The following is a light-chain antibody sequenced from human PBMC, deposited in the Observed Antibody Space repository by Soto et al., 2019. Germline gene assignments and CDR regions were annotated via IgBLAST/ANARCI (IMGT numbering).Light chain of an antibody. Sequence: QSALTQPASVSGSPGQSITISCTGTSSDVGGYNYVSWYQQHPGKAPKLMIYEVSNRPSGVSNRFSGSKSGNTASLTISGLHAEDEADYYCSSYTSSSPYVFGTGTKPTLL. CDR1: SSDVGGYNY. V-gene: IGLV2-14*01. CDR2: EVS. CDR3: SSYTSSSPYV. J-gene: IGLJ1*01.